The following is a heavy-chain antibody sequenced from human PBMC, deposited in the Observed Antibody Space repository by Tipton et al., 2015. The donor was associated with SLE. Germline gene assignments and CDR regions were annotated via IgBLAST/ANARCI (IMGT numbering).Heavy chain of an antibody. D-gene: IGHD2/OR15-2a*01. CDR1: GFTFSSYG. CDR2: IRYDGSNK. CDR3: AKDVSLDRGVAFDI. V-gene: IGHV3-30*02. Sequence: SLRLSCAASGFTFSSYGMHWVRQAPGKGLEWVAFIRYDGSNKYYADSVKGRFTISRDNSKNTLYLQMNSLRAEDTAVYYCAKDVSLDRGVAFDIWGQGTMVSVSS. J-gene: IGHJ3*02.